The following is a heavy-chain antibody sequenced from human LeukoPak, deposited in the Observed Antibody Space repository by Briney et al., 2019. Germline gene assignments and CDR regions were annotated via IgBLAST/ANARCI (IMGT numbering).Heavy chain of an antibody. Sequence: GGSLRLSCAASGFTFSSYEMNWVRQAPGKGLEWVSYISSSGSTIYYADSVRGRFTISSDNAKNSLYLQMNRLRAEDTAVYYCARISSLAVAGINWGQGTLLTVSS. CDR2: ISSSGSTI. V-gene: IGHV3-48*03. D-gene: IGHD6-19*01. J-gene: IGHJ4*02. CDR3: ARISSLAVAGIN. CDR1: GFTFSSYE.